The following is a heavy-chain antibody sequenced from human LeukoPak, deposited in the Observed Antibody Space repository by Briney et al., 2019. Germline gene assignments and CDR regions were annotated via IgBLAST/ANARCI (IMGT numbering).Heavy chain of an antibody. CDR3: ARRLLGDSKKFDP. CDR1: GGSFSGYY. Sequence: SETLSLTCAVYGGSFSGYYWSWIRQPPGKGLEWIGEINRSGSTNYNPSLKSRVTISVDTSKNQFSLKLSSVTAADTAVYYCARRLLGDSKKFDPWGQGTLVTVSS. V-gene: IGHV4-34*01. CDR2: INRSGST. D-gene: IGHD3-22*01. J-gene: IGHJ5*02.